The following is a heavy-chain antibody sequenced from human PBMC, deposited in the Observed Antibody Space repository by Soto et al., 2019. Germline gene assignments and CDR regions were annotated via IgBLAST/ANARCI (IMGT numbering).Heavy chain of an antibody. CDR1: EAPFSSQSAT. Sequence: SHTLRPPATIPEAPFSSQSATGHWSRQYPSRGLEWLGRTYYRSKWYNEYAVSVKSRININPDASKNQFSLQLNSVTPGDTALYYCAKEGRGYASLIRQAFDIWGQGTMVTVSS. J-gene: IGHJ3*02. CDR3: AKEGRGYASLIRQAFDI. V-gene: IGHV6-1*01. D-gene: IGHD1-1*01. CDR2: TYYRSKWYN.